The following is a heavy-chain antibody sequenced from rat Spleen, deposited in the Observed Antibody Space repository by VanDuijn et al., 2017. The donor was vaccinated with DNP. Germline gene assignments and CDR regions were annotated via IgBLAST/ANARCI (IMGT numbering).Heavy chain of an antibody. CDR3: ARRGDGYKYFDK. J-gene: IGHJ2*01. V-gene: IGHV5-25*01. D-gene: IGHD4-1*01. CDR2: ISPSGANI. Sequence: EVQLVESGGGLVQPGRSLKLSCAASEFTFSKSDVAWVRQAPTRGLEWVASISPSGANIYYRDSVRGRFTIFRDIPKSTLYLQMDSLRSEDTATYYCARRGDGYKYFDKWGQGVMVTVSS. CDR1: EFTFSKSD.